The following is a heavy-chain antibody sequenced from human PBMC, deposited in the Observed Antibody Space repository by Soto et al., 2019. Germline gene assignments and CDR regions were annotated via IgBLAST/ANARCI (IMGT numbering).Heavy chain of an antibody. CDR1: GGSISSDY. D-gene: IGHD3-10*01. CDR3: ARDGSFGNWFDP. CDR2: IYYSGST. V-gene: IGHV4-59*01. Sequence: SETLSRTCTVSGGSISSDYWNCVRQPPGKGLEWIGYIYYSGSTNYNPSLKSRVTISVDTSKNQFSLKLSSVTAADTAVYYCARDGSFGNWFDPWGQGTLVTVS. J-gene: IGHJ5*02.